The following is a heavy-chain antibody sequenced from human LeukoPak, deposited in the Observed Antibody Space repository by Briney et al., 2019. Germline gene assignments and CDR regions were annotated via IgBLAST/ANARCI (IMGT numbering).Heavy chain of an antibody. Sequence: ASVKVSCKASGYNFTTYRVSWVRQAPGQRPEWMGWISCYNGNSKSSEKFQGRVTMTIETSTSTVYMELRTLKNDDTAVYYCARDAGDGMDVWGLGTTVIVSS. CDR2: ISCYNGNS. CDR1: GYNFTTYR. CDR3: ARDAGDGMDV. V-gene: IGHV1-18*01. J-gene: IGHJ6*02.